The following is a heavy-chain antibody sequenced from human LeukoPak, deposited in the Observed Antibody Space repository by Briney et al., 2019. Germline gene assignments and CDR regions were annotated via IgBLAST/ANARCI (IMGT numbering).Heavy chain of an antibody. CDR2: INHSGST. V-gene: IGHV4-34*01. CDR3: ARGLDDYIWGSYRYSYDY. Sequence: SETLSLTCAVYGGSFSAYYWSWIRRPPGKGLEWIGEINHSGSTNYNPSLKSRVTISVDTSKNQFSLKLSSVTAADTAVYYCARGLDDYIWGSYRYSYDYWGQGTLVTVSS. D-gene: IGHD3-16*02. J-gene: IGHJ4*02. CDR1: GGSFSAYY.